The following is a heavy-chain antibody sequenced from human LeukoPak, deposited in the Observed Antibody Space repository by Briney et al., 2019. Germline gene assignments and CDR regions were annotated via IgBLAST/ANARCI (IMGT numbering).Heavy chain of an antibody. CDR2: TYHSGST. CDR3: ARGGLLWCGELYAFDI. J-gene: IGHJ3*02. CDR1: GASISSGGYS. Sequence: SETLSLTCVVSGASISSGGYSWSWIRQPPGKGLEWIGYTYHSGSTYYTSSLKSRVTISVDRSKKQFCLKLSSVTAEDTAVYYGARGGLLWCGELYAFDIWGQGTMVTVSS. D-gene: IGHD3-10*01. V-gene: IGHV4-30-2*01.